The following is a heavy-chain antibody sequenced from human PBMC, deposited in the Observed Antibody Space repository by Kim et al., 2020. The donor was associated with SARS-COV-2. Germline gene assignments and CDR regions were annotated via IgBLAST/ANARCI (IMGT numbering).Heavy chain of an antibody. D-gene: IGHD6-19*01. Sequence: GGSLRLSCAASGFSFSMSAMTWVRQAPGKGLEWVSSISESSSHTYYADSVQGRFTVSRDNSRDTLFLQLHSLRDEDTALYFCAKSYSGQWLTPDYWGQGTLVTVSS. V-gene: IGHV3-23*01. CDR2: ISESSSHT. CDR1: GFSFSMSA. J-gene: IGHJ4*02. CDR3: AKSYSGQWLTPDY.